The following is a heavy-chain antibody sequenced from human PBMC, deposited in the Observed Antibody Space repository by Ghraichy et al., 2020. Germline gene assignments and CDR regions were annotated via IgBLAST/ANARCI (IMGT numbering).Heavy chain of an antibody. CDR2: IKQDGSQK. CDR3: ARSLAVAANWFDP. Sequence: GGSLRLSCAASGFIFSSYWMTWVRQAPGKGLEWVANIKQDGSQKYYVDSVKGRFTISRDNAKNSLYLQMNSLRAEDTGVYYCARSLAVAANWFDPWGQGTLVTVSS. V-gene: IGHV3-7*04. D-gene: IGHD6-19*01. J-gene: IGHJ5*02. CDR1: GFIFSSYW.